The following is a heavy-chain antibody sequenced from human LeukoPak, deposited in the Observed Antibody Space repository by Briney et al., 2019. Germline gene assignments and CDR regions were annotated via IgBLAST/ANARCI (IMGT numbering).Heavy chain of an antibody. Sequence: PGGSLRLSCAASGFTFDDYAMHWVRQAPGKGLEWVSLISGDGGSTYYADSVKGRLTISRDNSKNSLYLQMNSLRTEDTALYYCAKDIAAAGPDAFDIWGQGTMVTVSS. CDR2: ISGDGGST. V-gene: IGHV3-43*02. CDR3: AKDIAAAGPDAFDI. CDR1: GFTFDDYA. J-gene: IGHJ3*02. D-gene: IGHD6-13*01.